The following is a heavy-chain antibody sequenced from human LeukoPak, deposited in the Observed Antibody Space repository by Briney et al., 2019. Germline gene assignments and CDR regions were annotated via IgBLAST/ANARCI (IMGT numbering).Heavy chain of an antibody. V-gene: IGHV3-33*06. Sequence: PGRSLRLSCATSGFTSSHYGMHWVRQAPGKGLEWVAVIWNDGTDKYYGDSVKGRFTISRDNSKNTVYLQMNSLRVEDTAVYYCAKDAQRGFDFSNSLESWGQGTLVTVSS. D-gene: IGHD4-11*01. J-gene: IGHJ4*02. CDR3: AKDAQRGFDFSNSLES. CDR1: GFTSSHYG. CDR2: IWNDGTDK.